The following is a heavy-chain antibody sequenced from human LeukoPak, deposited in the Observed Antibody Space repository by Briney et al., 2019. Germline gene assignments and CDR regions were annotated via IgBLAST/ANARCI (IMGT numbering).Heavy chain of an antibody. Sequence: PSQTLSLTCTVSGGSISSGGYYWSWIRQHPGKGLEWIGYIYYSGSTYYNPSLKSRVTISVDTSKNQFSLKLSSVTAADTAVYYCARGGPAIVGATNNWFDPWGQGTLVTVSS. CDR3: ARGGPAIVGATNNWFDP. D-gene: IGHD1-26*01. J-gene: IGHJ5*02. V-gene: IGHV4-31*03. CDR1: GGSISSGGYY. CDR2: IYYSGST.